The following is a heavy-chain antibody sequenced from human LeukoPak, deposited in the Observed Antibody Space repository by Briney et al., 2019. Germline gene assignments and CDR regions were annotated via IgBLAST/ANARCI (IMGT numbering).Heavy chain of an antibody. V-gene: IGHV3-74*01. J-gene: IGHJ4*02. D-gene: IGHD3-3*01. CDR3: AREAPSRGYDFWSGYTTYYFDY. Sequence: PGGSLRLSCAASGFTFSSYWMHWVRQAPGKGLVWVSRINSDGSSTSYADSVKGRFTISRDNAKNTLYLQMNSLRAEDTAVYYCAREAPSRGYDFWSGYTTYYFDYWGQGTLVTVSS. CDR1: GFTFSSYW. CDR2: INSDGSST.